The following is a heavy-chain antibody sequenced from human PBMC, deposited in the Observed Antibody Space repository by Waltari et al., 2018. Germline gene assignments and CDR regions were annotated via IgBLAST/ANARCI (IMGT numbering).Heavy chain of an antibody. Sequence: EVQFVESGGGLVKLGGSLRLSCTPSGFTFRHAWMSWVRQAPGKGPEWVGRIKSQSDGGTRDYAAPVKGRFSISREDSKNLMFLQMNSLTIEDTAVYYCTTDPLGPWGQGTLVTVSS. CDR2: IKSQSDGGTR. J-gene: IGHJ5*02. V-gene: IGHV3-15*01. CDR3: TTDPLGP. CDR1: GFTFRHAW.